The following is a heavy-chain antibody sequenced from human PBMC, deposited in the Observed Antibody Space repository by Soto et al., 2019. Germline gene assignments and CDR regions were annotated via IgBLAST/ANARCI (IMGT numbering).Heavy chain of an antibody. CDR2: ISWNSGSI. Sequence: GGSLRLSCAASGFTFDDYAMHWVRQAPGKGLEWVSGISWNSGSIGYADSVKGRFTISRDNAKNSLYLQMNSLRAEDTALYYCAKDITGPTFPGVAFDIWGQGTMVTVSS. CDR3: AKDITGPTFPGVAFDI. CDR1: GFTFDDYA. J-gene: IGHJ3*02. D-gene: IGHD3-10*01. V-gene: IGHV3-9*01.